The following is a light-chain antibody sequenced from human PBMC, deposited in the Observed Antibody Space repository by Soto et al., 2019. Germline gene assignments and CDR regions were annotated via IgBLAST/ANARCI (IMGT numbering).Light chain of an antibody. J-gene: IGLJ2*01. Sequence: QPVLTQPPSVSGAPGQRVTISCTGSSSNIGAGYDVHWYQQLPGTAPKLLIYGNSNRPSGVPDRFSGSQSGTSGSLAITGLQAEDEADYYCQSYDRSLSGWVFGGGTKVTVL. CDR3: QSYDRSLSGWV. V-gene: IGLV1-40*01. CDR2: GNS. CDR1: SSNIGAGYD.